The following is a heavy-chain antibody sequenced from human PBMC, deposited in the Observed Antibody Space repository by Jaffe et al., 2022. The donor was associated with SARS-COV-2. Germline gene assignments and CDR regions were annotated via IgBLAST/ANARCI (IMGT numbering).Heavy chain of an antibody. J-gene: IGHJ5*02. CDR3: AREVYCSGGSCPDGP. D-gene: IGHD2-15*01. CDR1: GFTFSSYA. Sequence: QVQLVESGGGVVQPGRSLRLSCAASGFTFSSYAMHWVRQAPGKGLEWVAVISYDGSNKYYADSVKGRFTISRDNSKNTLYLQMNSLRAEDTAVYYCAREVYCSGGSCPDGPWGQGTLVTVSS. CDR2: ISYDGSNK. V-gene: IGHV3-30-3*01.